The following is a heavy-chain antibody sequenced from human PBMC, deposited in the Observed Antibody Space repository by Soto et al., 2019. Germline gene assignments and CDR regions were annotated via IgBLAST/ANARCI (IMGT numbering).Heavy chain of an antibody. CDR2: IIPIFGTA. Sequence: QVQLVQSGAEVQTPGSSVKVSCKASGGTFSSYAISWVRQAPGQGLEWMGGIIPIFGTANYAQTFQGRGTITADESTSTANMELSSLRSEDTAGYYCAGSGDYGPIDYWGQGTLVTVSS. CDR3: AGSGDYGPIDY. V-gene: IGHV1-69*01. J-gene: IGHJ4*02. CDR1: GGTFSSYA. D-gene: IGHD4-17*01.